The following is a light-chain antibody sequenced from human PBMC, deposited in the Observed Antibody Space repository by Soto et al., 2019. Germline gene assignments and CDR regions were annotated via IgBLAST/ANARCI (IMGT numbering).Light chain of an antibody. V-gene: IGKV3-20*01. Sequence: EIVMTQSPGTLSLSPGERATLSCRASQSVSSSYLAWYQQKPGQAPWLLIYGASSRATGIPDRFSGSGSGTDFPLTISRLEPEDFAVYYCQQYGSSQTFGQGTKVDIK. CDR1: QSVSSSY. CDR2: GAS. J-gene: IGKJ1*01. CDR3: QQYGSSQT.